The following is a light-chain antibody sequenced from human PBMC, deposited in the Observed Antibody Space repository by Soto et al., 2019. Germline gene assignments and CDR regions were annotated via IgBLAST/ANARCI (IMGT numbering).Light chain of an antibody. V-gene: IGKV3-20*01. CDR3: HQYGNSPWT. CDR1: QNGFSFY. Sequence: EIVLTQSPGTLSLSPGERATLSCRASQNGFSFYLVWFQKKPGQPPRLLIYGASSRATGISDRFSGSGSGTDFTLTISRLEPEDFAVYYCHQYGNSPWTLGQGTRVEI. J-gene: IGKJ1*01. CDR2: GAS.